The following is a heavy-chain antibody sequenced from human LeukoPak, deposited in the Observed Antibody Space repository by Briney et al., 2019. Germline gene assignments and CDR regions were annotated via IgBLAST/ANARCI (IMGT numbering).Heavy chain of an antibody. CDR3: AREGDSSSGCYDY. Sequence: SETLSLTCTVSGGSISSYYWSWIRQPPGKGLEWIGYIYYSGITNYNPSLKSRVTISVDTSKSQFSLKLSSVTAADTAIYYCAREGDSSSGCYDYWGRGTLVTVSS. V-gene: IGHV4-59*01. CDR1: GGSISSYY. CDR2: IYYSGIT. D-gene: IGHD6-19*01. J-gene: IGHJ4*02.